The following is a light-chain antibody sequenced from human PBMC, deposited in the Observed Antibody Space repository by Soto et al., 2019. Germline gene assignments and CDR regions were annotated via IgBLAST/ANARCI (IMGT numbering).Light chain of an antibody. CDR3: SSYTTTSTLA. Sequence: QSALTQPASVSGSPGQSITIACTGTIRDVGSYNLVSWYQQRPGEAPKLIISEVRNRPSGISYRFTGSKSGNTASLTISGLQTEDEADYYCSSYTTTSTLAFGRGTKLTVL. CDR1: IRDVGSYNL. J-gene: IGLJ3*02. CDR2: EVR. V-gene: IGLV2-14*01.